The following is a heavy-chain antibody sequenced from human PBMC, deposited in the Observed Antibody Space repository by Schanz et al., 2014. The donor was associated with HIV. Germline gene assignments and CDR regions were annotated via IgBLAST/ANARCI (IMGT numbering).Heavy chain of an antibody. V-gene: IGHV3-30*03. D-gene: IGHD2-2*01. CDR2: ISYDGTKK. CDR1: GFTFNSYG. CDR3: ARDGARTSHWGF. Sequence: QVQLVESGGGVVQPGRSLRVSCAASGFTFNSYGMHWVRQAPGKGLEWVAVISYDGTKKQYADSMKGRFSISRDNSKNTLYLQMNSLGVEDTAVYFCARDGARTSHWGFWGQGTLVTVSS. J-gene: IGHJ4*02.